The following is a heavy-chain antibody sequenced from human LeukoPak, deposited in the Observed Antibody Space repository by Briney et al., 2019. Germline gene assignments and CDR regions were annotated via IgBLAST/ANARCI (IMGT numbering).Heavy chain of an antibody. CDR2: TNPNSGGT. V-gene: IGHV1-2*02. Sequence: ASVKVSCKASGYIFSDYYIHWVRQAPGQGLEWMGWTNPNSGGTDYAQKFQGRVTMTRDTSIITAYMELSRLTSDDTAMYYCARVIGAGSYASKYWGQGTLVTVSS. J-gene: IGHJ4*02. CDR1: GYIFSDYY. D-gene: IGHD1-26*01. CDR3: ARVIGAGSYASKY.